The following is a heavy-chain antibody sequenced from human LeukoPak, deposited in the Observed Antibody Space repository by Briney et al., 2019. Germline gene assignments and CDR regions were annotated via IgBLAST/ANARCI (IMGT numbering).Heavy chain of an antibody. J-gene: IGHJ4*02. CDR2: ISSSSSTI. CDR3: ARVPPYCTNGVCYTTLDY. V-gene: IGHV3-48*01. CDR1: GFTFSSYS. D-gene: IGHD2-8*01. Sequence: QPGGSLRLSCAASGFTFSSYSMNWVRQAPGKGLEWVPYISSSSSTIYYADSVKGRFTISRDNAKNSLYLQMNSLRAEDTAVYYCARVPPYCTNGVCYTTLDYWGQGTLVTVSS.